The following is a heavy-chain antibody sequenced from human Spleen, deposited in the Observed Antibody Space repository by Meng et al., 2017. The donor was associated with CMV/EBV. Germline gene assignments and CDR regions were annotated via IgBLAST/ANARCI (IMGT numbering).Heavy chain of an antibody. D-gene: IGHD1-1*01. V-gene: IGHV4-59*01. J-gene: IGHJ3*02. CDR1: GASISSNY. CDR2: ISYTGYI. CDR3: AGPDDMGSSPHDPFDM. Sequence: SETLSLTCTVSGASISSNYWSWSWRPPGKGLEYIGSISYTGYIEYNPSLKGRVTISLDTSKNHFSLKLTSVTAADTAMYYCAGPDDMGSSPHDPFDMWGQGTMVTVSS.